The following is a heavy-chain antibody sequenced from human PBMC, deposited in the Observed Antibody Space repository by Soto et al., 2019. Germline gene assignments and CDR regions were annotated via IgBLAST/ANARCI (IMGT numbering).Heavy chain of an antibody. D-gene: IGHD4-17*01. CDR3: ARDPDYGDYWGYFFDS. CDR2: INPTSGGT. J-gene: IGHJ4*02. Sequence: QVQLVQSGAEVKKPGASVKVSCKTSGYTFAAYYIHWIRQAPGQGLEWMGWINPTSGGTVYAQNFQDRVTMTRDTSLSTAYMELGRLNSADTAVYYCARDPDYGDYWGYFFDSWGQGTPVTVSS. CDR1: GYTFAAYY. V-gene: IGHV1-2*02.